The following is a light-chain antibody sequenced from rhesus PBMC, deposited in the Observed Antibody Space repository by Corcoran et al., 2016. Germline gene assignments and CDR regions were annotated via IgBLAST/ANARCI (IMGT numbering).Light chain of an antibody. J-gene: IGKJ1*01. Sequence: DIVMTQTPLSLPVTPGEPASISCRSSQSLLHSNGNTYLDWYLQKPGQSQRLLIDKVTNRESGVPDRFSGSGSGTDFTLKISRVEPEDVGAYYCMQSTKDPRTFGQGTKVEIK. CDR2: KVT. CDR3: MQSTKDPRT. CDR1: QSLLHSNGNTY. V-gene: IGKV2S2*01.